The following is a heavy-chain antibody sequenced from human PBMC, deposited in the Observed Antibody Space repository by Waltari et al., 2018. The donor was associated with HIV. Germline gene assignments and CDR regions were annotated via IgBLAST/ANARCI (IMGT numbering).Heavy chain of an antibody. Sequence: QVQLQESGPGLVKHSQTLSLTCTVSGGSITSGSYYWIWIRQPAGKGLEWIGRVYISGSANYNPSRRSRVTMSLDTSKNQFSLKLSSVTAADTAVYYCARGLDILTGYYHWFSDLWGRGTLVTVSS. D-gene: IGHD3-9*01. CDR1: GGSITSGSYY. V-gene: IGHV4-61*02. CDR3: ARGLDILTGYYHWFSDL. CDR2: VYISGSA. J-gene: IGHJ2*01.